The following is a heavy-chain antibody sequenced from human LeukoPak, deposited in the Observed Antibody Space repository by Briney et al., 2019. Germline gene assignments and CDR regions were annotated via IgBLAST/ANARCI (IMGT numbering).Heavy chain of an antibody. V-gene: IGHV3-33*06. Sequence: GGSLRLSCAASGFTFSSYGMHWVRQAPGKGLEWVAVIWYDGSNKYYADSVKGRFTISRDNSKNTLYLQMNSLRAEDTAVYYCAKDRSLSSSGTGSFDYLGQGTLVTVSS. CDR2: IWYDGSNK. CDR1: GFTFSSYG. J-gene: IGHJ4*02. CDR3: AKDRSLSSSGTGSFDY. D-gene: IGHD6-13*01.